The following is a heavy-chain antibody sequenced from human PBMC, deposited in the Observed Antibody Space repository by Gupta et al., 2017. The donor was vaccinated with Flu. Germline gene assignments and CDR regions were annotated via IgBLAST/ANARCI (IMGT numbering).Heavy chain of an antibody. CDR1: FSHFW. J-gene: IGHJ6*03. D-gene: IGHD6-13*01. V-gene: IGHV3-7*01. Sequence: FSHFWMTWVRQATGKGLEWVANIKADGSETYYVDSVKGRFTISRDNAKNSLYLQMNSLRAEDTALYYCARDFSNYFYYIDVWGKGTTVTVSS. CDR2: IKADGSET. CDR3: ARDFSNYFYYIDV.